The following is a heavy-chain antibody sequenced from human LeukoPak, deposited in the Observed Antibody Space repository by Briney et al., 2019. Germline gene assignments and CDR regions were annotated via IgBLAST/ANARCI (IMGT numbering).Heavy chain of an antibody. D-gene: IGHD1-26*01. J-gene: IGHJ5*02. Sequence: SETLSLTCTVSGGSISSHYWSWIRQPPGKGLEWIGYIYYSGSTNYNPSLKSRVTISVDTSKNQFSLKLSSVTAADTAVYYCARHKGSYSGSYYWFDPWGQGTLVTVSS. CDR2: IYYSGST. CDR3: ARHKGSYSGSYYWFDP. CDR1: GGSISSHY. V-gene: IGHV4-59*08.